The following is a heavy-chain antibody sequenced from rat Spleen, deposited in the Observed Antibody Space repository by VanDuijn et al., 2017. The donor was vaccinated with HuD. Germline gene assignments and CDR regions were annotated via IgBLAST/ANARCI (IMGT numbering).Heavy chain of an antibody. J-gene: IGHJ2*01. D-gene: IGHD1-4*01. CDR3: ARGPGYKDY. CDR1: GFSLASYV. V-gene: IGHV2S8*01. CDR2: ISSGGNT. Sequence: QVQLKESGPDLVQPSQTLSLTCTVSGFSLASYVISWVRQPPGKGLEWIAAISSGGNTYYNSVLNSRLRISRDTSKSQVFLKMNSLQTEDTALYFCARGPGYKDYWGQGVMVTVSS.